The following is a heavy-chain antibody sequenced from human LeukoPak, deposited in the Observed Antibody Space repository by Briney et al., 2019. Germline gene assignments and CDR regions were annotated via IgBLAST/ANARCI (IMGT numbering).Heavy chain of an antibody. Sequence: GGSLRLSCAASGFTFSNYWMSWVRQAPGKGLEWVANIKQDGSEKYYVDSVKGRFTISRDNAKNSLYLQMNSLRAEDTAVYYCAVTYGSGSIFDYWGQGTLVTVSS. CDR3: AVTYGSGSIFDY. D-gene: IGHD3-10*01. CDR1: GFTFSNYW. J-gene: IGHJ4*02. CDR2: IKQDGSEK. V-gene: IGHV3-7*01.